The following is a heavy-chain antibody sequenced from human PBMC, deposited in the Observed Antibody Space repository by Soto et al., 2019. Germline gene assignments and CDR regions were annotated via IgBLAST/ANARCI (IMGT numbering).Heavy chain of an antibody. CDR3: AGFVVPASRNSDFDY. D-gene: IGHD2-15*01. CDR1: RVSVWIWVDD. V-gene: IGHV4-39*01. CDR2: IYYSGST. Sequence: LTCAVCRVSVWIWVDDWGWERKPPGKGLDWIGNIYYSGSTFYNPSLRSRVTLSVDTSKNQFSLRLNSVTAADTAVYFCAGFVVPASRNSDFDYWGQGTLVTVSS. J-gene: IGHJ4*02.